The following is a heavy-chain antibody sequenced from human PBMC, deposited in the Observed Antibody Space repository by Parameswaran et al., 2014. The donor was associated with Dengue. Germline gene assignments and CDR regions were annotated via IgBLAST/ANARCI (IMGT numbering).Heavy chain of an antibody. J-gene: IGHJ4*02. Sequence: WIRQPPGKGLEWIGYIYHSGSTYYNPSLKSRVTISVDRSKNQFSLKLSSVTAADTAVYYCARAYGSGSYYNVINYWGQGTLVTVSS. CDR2: IYHSGST. CDR3: ARAYGSGSYYNVINY. D-gene: IGHD3-10*01. V-gene: IGHV4-30-2*01.